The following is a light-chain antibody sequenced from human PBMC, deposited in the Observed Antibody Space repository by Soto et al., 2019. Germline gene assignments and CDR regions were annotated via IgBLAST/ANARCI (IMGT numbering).Light chain of an antibody. Sequence: EIVMTQFPATLSVSPGERVTLSCRASQIIGSNLAWYQQKPGQAPRVLIYGASTRATGILARFSGSGSGTQFTLTISSLQSEDFAVYYCQQSDNWPRTFGQGTKLEIK. J-gene: IGKJ2*01. CDR2: GAS. CDR3: QQSDNWPRT. V-gene: IGKV3-15*01. CDR1: QIIGSN.